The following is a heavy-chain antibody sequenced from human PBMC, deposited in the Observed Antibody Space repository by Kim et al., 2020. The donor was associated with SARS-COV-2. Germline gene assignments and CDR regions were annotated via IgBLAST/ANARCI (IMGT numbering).Heavy chain of an antibody. J-gene: IGHJ4*02. D-gene: IGHD1-1*01. Sequence: AQKFQGAVTITRNASISTAYMELSSLRSEDTAVYYCARGFLSWNDYTLDYWGQGTLVTVSS. V-gene: IGHV1-8*03. CDR3: ARGFLSWNDYTLDY.